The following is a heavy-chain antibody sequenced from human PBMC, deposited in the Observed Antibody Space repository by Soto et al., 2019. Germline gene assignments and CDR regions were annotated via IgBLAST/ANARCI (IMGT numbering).Heavy chain of an antibody. J-gene: IGHJ5*02. CDR1: GYTFTSYG. CDR2: ISAYNGNT. Sequence: QVQLVQSGAEVKKPGASVKVSCKASGYTFTSYGISWVRQAPGQGLEWMGWISAYNGNTNYAQKLQDRVTMTTDTSTSTAYMGLRSLRSDDTAVYYCALWFGELLPSNWFDPWGQGTLVTVSS. CDR3: ALWFGELLPSNWFDP. D-gene: IGHD3-10*01. V-gene: IGHV1-18*01.